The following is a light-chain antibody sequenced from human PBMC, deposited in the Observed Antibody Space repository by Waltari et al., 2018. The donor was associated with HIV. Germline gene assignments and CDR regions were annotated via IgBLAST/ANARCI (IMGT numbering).Light chain of an antibody. Sequence: DIQMTQSPSSLSASVGDRVTITCRASQSISSYLNLYQQKPGKAPKLLIYAASSLQRGIPSRFSGSGSGTDFTLTISSLQPEDFSTYYGQQSYSTPMYTFGQGTKWEIK. CDR2: AAS. CDR3: QQSYSTPMYT. V-gene: IGKV1-39*01. J-gene: IGKJ2*01. CDR1: QSISSY.